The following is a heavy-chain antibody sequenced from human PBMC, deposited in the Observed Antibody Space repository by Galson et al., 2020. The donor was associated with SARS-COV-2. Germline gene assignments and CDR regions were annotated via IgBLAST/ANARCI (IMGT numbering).Heavy chain of an antibody. CDR3: ARAFYDYVWGRTVGEGIDY. Sequence: QLGESLKISCAASGFTFSSYGMHWVRQAPGKGLEWVAVIWYDGSNKYYADSVKGRFTISRDNSKNTLYLQMNSLRAEDTAVYYCARAFYDYVWGRTVGEGIDYWGQGTLVTVSS. CDR1: GFTFSSYG. V-gene: IGHV3-33*01. CDR2: IWYDGSNK. J-gene: IGHJ4*02. D-gene: IGHD3-16*01.